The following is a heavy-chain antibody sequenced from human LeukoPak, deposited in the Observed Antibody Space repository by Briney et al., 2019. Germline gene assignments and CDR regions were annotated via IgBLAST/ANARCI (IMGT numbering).Heavy chain of an antibody. CDR2: IKQDGSEK. CDR1: GFTFSSYW. V-gene: IGHV3-7*01. D-gene: IGHD4-23*01. J-gene: IGHJ5*02. Sequence: GGSLRLSCAASGFTFSSYWMNWVRQAPGKGLEWVANIKQDGSEKYYLDSVKGRFTISRDNAKNSMYLEMNSLRAEDAAVYYCARDPLYGGIDLDLWGQGTLVTVSS. CDR3: ARDPLYGGIDLDL.